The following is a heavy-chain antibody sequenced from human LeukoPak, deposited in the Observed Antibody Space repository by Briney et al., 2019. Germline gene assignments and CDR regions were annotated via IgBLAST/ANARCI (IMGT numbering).Heavy chain of an antibody. V-gene: IGHV3-23*01. J-gene: IGHJ4*02. CDR2: ISGSGGST. CDR3: VKDLTGTWSFDY. CDR1: GFAFSSYA. Sequence: GGSLRLSCAASGFAFSSYAMSWVRQAPGKGLEWASAISGSGGSTYYADSVKGRFTISRDNSKNALYLQLTSLRLEDTALYYCVKDLTGTWSFDYWGQGTLVTVSS. D-gene: IGHD3-9*01.